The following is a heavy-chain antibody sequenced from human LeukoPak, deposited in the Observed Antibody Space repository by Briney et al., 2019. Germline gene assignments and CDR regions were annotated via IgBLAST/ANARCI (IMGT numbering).Heavy chain of an antibody. Sequence: SETPSPPRTVSGGSIPSYYWGGVREPPREGLEWIGYIYYSGSTNYNPSLKSRVTISVDTSKNQFSLRLSSVTAADTAVYYCARLGRRDGYYWGQGTLVTVSA. CDR3: ARLGRRDGYY. J-gene: IGHJ4*02. CDR1: GGSIPSYY. CDR2: IYYSGST. D-gene: IGHD1-26*01. V-gene: IGHV4-59*08.